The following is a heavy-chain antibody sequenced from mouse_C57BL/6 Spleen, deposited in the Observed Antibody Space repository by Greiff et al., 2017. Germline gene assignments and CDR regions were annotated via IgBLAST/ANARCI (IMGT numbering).Heavy chain of an antibody. D-gene: IGHD3-3*01. Sequence: VKLMESGPELVKPGASVKISCKASGYAFSSSWMNWVKQRPGKGLEWIGRIYPGDGDTNYNGKFKGKAILTADKSSSTAYMEPSSLTSEDSAVYFCARSWGLYFGVRGTRATVTVS. CDR1: GYAFSSSW. V-gene: IGHV1-82*01. J-gene: IGHJ1*03. CDR2: IYPGDGDT. CDR3: ARSWGLYFGV.